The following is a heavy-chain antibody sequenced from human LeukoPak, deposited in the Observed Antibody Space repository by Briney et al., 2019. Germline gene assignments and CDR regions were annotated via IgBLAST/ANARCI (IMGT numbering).Heavy chain of an antibody. J-gene: IGHJ4*02. Sequence: PGGSLRLSCAASGFTFSSYAISWVRQAPGKGLEWVSAISGSGGSTYYADSVKGRFTISRDNSKNTLYLQMNSLRAEDTAVYYCAKVRSYYYDSSGYPDYWGQGTLVTVSS. CDR1: GFTFSSYA. CDR3: AKVRSYYYDSSGYPDY. V-gene: IGHV3-23*01. CDR2: ISGSGGST. D-gene: IGHD3-22*01.